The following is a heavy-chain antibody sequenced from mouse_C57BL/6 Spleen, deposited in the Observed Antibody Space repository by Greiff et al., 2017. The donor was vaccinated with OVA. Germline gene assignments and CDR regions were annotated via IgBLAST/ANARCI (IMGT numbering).Heavy chain of an antibody. CDR2: ISSGGSTI. CDR3: ARGDWDGEGGFDY. D-gene: IGHD4-1*01. Sequence: EVQVVESGGGLVKPGGSLTLSCAASGFTFSDYGMHWVRQAPEKGLEWVAYISSGGSTIYSADTVQGRFTITRDNAKNTLFMQRTSLRAEDTAIYYCARGDWDGEGGFDYWGQGTTLTVSS. J-gene: IGHJ2*01. CDR1: GFTFSDYG. V-gene: IGHV5-17*01.